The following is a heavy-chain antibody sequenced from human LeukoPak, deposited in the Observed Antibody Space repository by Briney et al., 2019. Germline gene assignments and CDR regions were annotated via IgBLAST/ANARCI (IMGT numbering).Heavy chain of an antibody. CDR3: ARELEPPYFDY. D-gene: IGHD1-1*01. V-gene: IGHV4-30-4*01. J-gene: IGHJ4*02. CDR2: IYHSGST. Sequence: SETLSLTCTVSGGSISSGDYYWSWIRQPPGKGLEWIGYIYHSGSTYYNPSLKSRVTISVDTSKNQFSLKLSSVTAADTAVYYCARELEPPYFDYWGQGTLVTVSS. CDR1: GGSISSGDYY.